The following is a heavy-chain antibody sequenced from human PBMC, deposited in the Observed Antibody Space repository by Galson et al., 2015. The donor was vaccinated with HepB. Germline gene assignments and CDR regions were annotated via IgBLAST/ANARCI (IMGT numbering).Heavy chain of an antibody. CDR3: AKEGTPSWYYYDS. D-gene: IGHD6-13*01. V-gene: IGHV3-30*18. J-gene: IGHJ4*02. Sequence: SLRLSCAASGFIFTNYGMHWVRQAPGKALELLAVVASDGTNQYYADSVKGRFTASSDYSNNIVYLQMSSLRVEDTAVYFCAKEGTPSWYYYDSWGQGTLVTVSS. CDR2: VASDGTNQ. CDR1: GFIFTNYG.